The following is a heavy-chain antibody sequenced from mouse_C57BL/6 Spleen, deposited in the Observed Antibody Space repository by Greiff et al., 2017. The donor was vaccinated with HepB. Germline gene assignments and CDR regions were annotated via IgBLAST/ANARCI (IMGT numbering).Heavy chain of an antibody. V-gene: IGHV5-9-1*02. CDR3: TRDYDYDGYFDY. CDR2: ISSGGDYI. CDR1: GFTFSSYA. J-gene: IGHJ2*01. D-gene: IGHD2-4*01. Sequence: VESGEGLVKPGGSLKLSCAASGFTFSSYAMSWVRQTPGKRLEWVAYISSGGDYIYYADTVKGRFTIYRDNARNTLYLQMSSLKSEDTAMYYCTRDYDYDGYFDYWGQGTTLTVSS.